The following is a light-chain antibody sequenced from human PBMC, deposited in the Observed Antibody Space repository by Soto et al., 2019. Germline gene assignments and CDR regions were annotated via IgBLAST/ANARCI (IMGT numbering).Light chain of an antibody. J-gene: IGKJ1*01. CDR1: QGVRTY. CDR3: QHMRT. CDR2: SAS. V-gene: IGKV1-17*03. Sequence: DIQMTPSPSAMSVSVSDRVTITCLASQGVRTYLAWFQQKPGKVPKRLIFSASSLQSGVPSRFSGSGFGTEFSLTISSLQPDDSGSYYCQHMRTFGQGTKVDI.